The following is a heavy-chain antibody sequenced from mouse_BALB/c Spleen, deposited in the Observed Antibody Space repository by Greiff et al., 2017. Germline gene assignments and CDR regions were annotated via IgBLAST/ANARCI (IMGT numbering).Heavy chain of an antibody. Sequence: VKLQESGAELVRPGSSVKISCKASGYAFSSYWMNWVKQRPGQGLEWIGQIYPGDGDTNYNGKFKGKATLTADKSSSTAYMQLSSLTSEDSAVYFCASLYDYDGPWFAYWGQGTLVTVSA. J-gene: IGHJ3*01. D-gene: IGHD2-4*01. CDR2: IYPGDGDT. CDR3: ASLYDYDGPWFAY. CDR1: GYAFSSYW. V-gene: IGHV1-80*01.